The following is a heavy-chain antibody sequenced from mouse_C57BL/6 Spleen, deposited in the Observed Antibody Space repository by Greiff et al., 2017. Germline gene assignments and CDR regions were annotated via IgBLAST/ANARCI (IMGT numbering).Heavy chain of an antibody. CDR1: GYAFSSYW. CDR3: ARSGPITTVVAPFDY. D-gene: IGHD1-1*01. CDR2: IYPGDGDT. V-gene: IGHV1-80*01. Sequence: QVQLKESGAELVKPGASVKISCKASGYAFSSYWMNWVKQRPGKGLEWIGQIYPGDGDTNYNGKFKGKATLTADTSSSTAYMQLSSLTSEDSAVYFCARSGPITTVVAPFDYWGQGTTLTVSS. J-gene: IGHJ2*01.